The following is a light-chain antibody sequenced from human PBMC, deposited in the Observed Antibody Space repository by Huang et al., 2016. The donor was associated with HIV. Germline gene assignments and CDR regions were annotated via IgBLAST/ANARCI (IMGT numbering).Light chain of an antibody. V-gene: IGKV3-11*01. CDR2: DAS. J-gene: IGKJ4*01. CDR1: QSVSSY. Sequence: EIILTQSPATLSLSPGERATLSCRASQSVSSYLAWYQQKPSQAPRLLIYDASNRATGIPARFSGSGSGTEFTLTISSLEPDDFAVYYCQQRSNRPPLTFGGGTKVEIK. CDR3: QQRSNRPPLT.